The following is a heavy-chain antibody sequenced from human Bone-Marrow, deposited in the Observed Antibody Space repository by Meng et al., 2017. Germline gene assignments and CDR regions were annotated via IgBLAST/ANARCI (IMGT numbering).Heavy chain of an antibody. D-gene: IGHD3-3*01. V-gene: IGHV3-30*03. J-gene: IGHJ4*02. CDR2: ISYDGSNK. CDR1: GFTFSSYG. Sequence: GGSLRLSCAASGFTFSSYGMHWVRQAPGKGLEWVAVISYDGSNKDYGDSVQGRFTISRDDSKNTLYLQMNSLRAEDTAVYYCARVQTYYDLLSGYYIDFWGQGTLVTVSS. CDR3: ARVQTYYDLLSGYYIDF.